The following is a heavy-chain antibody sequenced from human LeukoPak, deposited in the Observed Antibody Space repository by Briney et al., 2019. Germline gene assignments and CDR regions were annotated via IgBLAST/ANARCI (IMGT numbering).Heavy chain of an antibody. V-gene: IGHV1-2*02. J-gene: IGHJ6*03. Sequence: ASVKVSCKASGYTFTSYGISWVRQAPGQGLEWMGWINPNSGGTNYAQKFQGRVTMTRDTSISTAYMELSRLRSDDTAVYYCARDLQGSSWYGYYYYYMDVWGKGTTVTVSS. CDR3: ARDLQGSSWYGYYYYYMDV. CDR1: GYTFTSYG. CDR2: INPNSGGT. D-gene: IGHD6-13*01.